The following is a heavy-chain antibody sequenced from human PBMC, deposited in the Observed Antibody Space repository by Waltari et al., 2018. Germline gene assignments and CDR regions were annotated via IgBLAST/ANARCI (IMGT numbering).Heavy chain of an antibody. J-gene: IGHJ4*02. Sequence: QVQLQQWGAGLLKPSETLSLTCAVYGGSFSGYYWSWIRQPPGKGLEWIGEINQSGSTNYNPSLKSRVTISVDTSKNQFSLKLSSVTAADTAVYYCARSDYYDSSGSHEFDYWGQGTLVTVSS. CDR3: ARSDYYDSSGSHEFDY. CDR1: GGSFSGYY. V-gene: IGHV4-34*01. D-gene: IGHD3-22*01. CDR2: INQSGST.